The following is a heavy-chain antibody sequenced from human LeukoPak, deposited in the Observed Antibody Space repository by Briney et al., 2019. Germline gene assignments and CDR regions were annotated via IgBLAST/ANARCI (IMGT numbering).Heavy chain of an antibody. V-gene: IGHV1-2*02. CDR2: INPNSGGA. CDR3: ARSPDILTGENFDY. D-gene: IGHD3-9*01. Sequence: WASLKVSCKTSGYTFTDYYMHWVRQAPGQGLEWMGWINPNSGGANYAQKFYARVTMTRDTSISTAYMELSRLRSDDTAVFYCARSPDILTGENFDYWGQGTLVTVSS. J-gene: IGHJ4*02. CDR1: GYTFTDYY.